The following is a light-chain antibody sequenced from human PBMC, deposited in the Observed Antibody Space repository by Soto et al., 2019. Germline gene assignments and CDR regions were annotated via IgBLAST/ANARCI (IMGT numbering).Light chain of an antibody. CDR3: QQFNSYPHLT. J-gene: IGKJ4*01. CDR2: DAS. Sequence: AIQLTQSPSSLSASVGDRVTITCRASQGISSALAWYQQKPGKAPKLLIYDASSLESGVPSRFSGSGSVTDFTLTISSLQPEDFATYYCQQFNSYPHLTFGGGTKVEIK. CDR1: QGISSA. V-gene: IGKV1-13*02.